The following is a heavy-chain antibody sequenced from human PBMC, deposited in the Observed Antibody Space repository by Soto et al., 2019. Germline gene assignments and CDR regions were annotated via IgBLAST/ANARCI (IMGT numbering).Heavy chain of an antibody. V-gene: IGHV4-30-4*01. CDR1: VGSISSGDYY. J-gene: IGHJ6*01. CDR3: AQGDGSGSYSYHYYGMDV. CDR2: IYYSGST. D-gene: IGHD3-10*01. Sequence: SETLSLTCTVSVGSISSGDYYCSWIRQPLWKGLEWIGYIYYSGSTYYNPSLKSRVTISVDTSKNQFSLKLGSVPAADTALSHSAQGDGSGSYSYHYYGMDVWEKTNRITVS.